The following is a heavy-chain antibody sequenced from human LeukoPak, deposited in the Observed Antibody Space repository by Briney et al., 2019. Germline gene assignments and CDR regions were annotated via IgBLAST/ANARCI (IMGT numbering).Heavy chain of an antibody. CDR2: IIPIFGTA. V-gene: IGHV1-69*13. Sequence: ASVKVSCKASGGTFSSYAISWVRQAPRQGLEWMGGIIPIFGTANYAQKFQGRVTITADESTSTAYMELSSLRSEDTAVYYCARDGGLLGALNWFDPWGQGTLVTVSS. J-gene: IGHJ5*02. D-gene: IGHD3-10*01. CDR3: ARDGGLLGALNWFDP. CDR1: GGTFSSYA.